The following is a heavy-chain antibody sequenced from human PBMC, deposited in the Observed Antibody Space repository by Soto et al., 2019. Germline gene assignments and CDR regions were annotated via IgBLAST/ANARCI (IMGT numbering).Heavy chain of an antibody. CDR1: GHTFIDYA. CDR3: AREGRLLPPAEFLQC. CDR2: IIPMYGRP. Sequence: QVQLVQSGAEVKKPGSSVNVSCKASGHTFIDYAISWVRQAPGHGLEWMGGIIPMYGRPNYAQEFQGRLAITADESPNTVYMELSSLTSDDTAVYYCAREGRLLPPAEFLQCWGQGTLVTVSS. D-gene: IGHD2-15*01. J-gene: IGHJ1*01. V-gene: IGHV1-69*01.